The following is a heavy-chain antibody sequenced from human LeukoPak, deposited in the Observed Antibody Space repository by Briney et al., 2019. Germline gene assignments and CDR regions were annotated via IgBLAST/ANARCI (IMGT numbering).Heavy chain of an antibody. CDR1: GYTFTYRH. CDR3: ANSPNSSGYVY. CDR2: ITPFNGNT. D-gene: IGHD3-22*01. Sequence: SVKVSCKASGYTFTYRHLHWVRQAPGQALEWMGWITPFNGNTNYAQKFQDRVTITRDRSMSTAYMELSSLRSEDTAMYYCANSPNSSGYVYWGQGTLVTVSS. J-gene: IGHJ4*02. V-gene: IGHV1-45*02.